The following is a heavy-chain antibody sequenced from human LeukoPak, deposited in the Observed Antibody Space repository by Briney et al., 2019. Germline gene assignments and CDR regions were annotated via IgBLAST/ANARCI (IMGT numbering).Heavy chain of an antibody. CDR3: AKDITGSYWDYYYYYMDV. V-gene: IGHV3-23*01. D-gene: IGHD1-26*01. Sequence: GGSLRLSCAASGFTFSTYAMTWVRQAPGKGLERVSAISGSAISTYYADSVRGRFTISRDNSKNTLYLQMNSLRAEDTAVYYCAKDITGSYWDYYYYYMDVWGKGTTVTISS. J-gene: IGHJ6*03. CDR1: GFTFSTYA. CDR2: ISGSAIST.